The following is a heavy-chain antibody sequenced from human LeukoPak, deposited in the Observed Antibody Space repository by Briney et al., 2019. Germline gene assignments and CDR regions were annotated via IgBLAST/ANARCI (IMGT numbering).Heavy chain of an antibody. J-gene: IGHJ4*02. D-gene: IGHD7-27*01. V-gene: IGHV3-30*03. CDR2: ISYDGSNK. CDR3: ARGDDEANWGSSDY. Sequence: GGSLRLSCAASGFTFSSYGMHWVRQAPGKGLEWVAVISYDGSNKYYPDSVKGRFTISRDDSKNTLYLQMNSLRAEDTAVYYCARGDDEANWGSSDYWGQGTLVTVSS. CDR1: GFTFSSYG.